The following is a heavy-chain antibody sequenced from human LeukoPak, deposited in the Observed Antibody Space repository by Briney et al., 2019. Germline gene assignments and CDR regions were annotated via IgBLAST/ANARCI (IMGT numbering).Heavy chain of an antibody. D-gene: IGHD3-10*01. CDR2: IIPIFGTA. CDR1: GGTFSSYA. Sequence: SVKVSCKASGGTFSSYAISWVRQAPGQGLEWMGGIIPIFGTANYAQKFQGRVTITADESTSTAYMELSSLRSEDTAVYYCARTGQLPRYYGSGSYYSFDYWGQGTLVTVSS. CDR3: ARTGQLPRYYGSGSYYSFDY. J-gene: IGHJ4*02. V-gene: IGHV1-69*13.